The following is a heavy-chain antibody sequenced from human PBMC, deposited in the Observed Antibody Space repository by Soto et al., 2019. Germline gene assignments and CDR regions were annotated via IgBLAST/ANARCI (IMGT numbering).Heavy chain of an antibody. J-gene: IGHJ4*02. Sequence: GGSLILSCAASGFTFSSYAMSWVRQAPGKGLEWVSAISGSGGSTYYADSVKGRFTISRDNSKNTLYLQMNSLRAEDTAVYYCAASGSWLLFGYWGQGTLVTVSS. V-gene: IGHV3-23*01. CDR3: AASGSWLLFGY. CDR2: ISGSGGST. D-gene: IGHD3-22*01. CDR1: GFTFSSYA.